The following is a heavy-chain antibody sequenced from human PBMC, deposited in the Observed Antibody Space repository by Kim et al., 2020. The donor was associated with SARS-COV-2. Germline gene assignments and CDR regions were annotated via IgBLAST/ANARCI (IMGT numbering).Heavy chain of an antibody. V-gene: IGHV4-59*13. D-gene: IGHD3-3*01. CDR2: IYYSGST. CDR3: ARAPPATIFGVVTAFDY. J-gene: IGHJ4*02. CDR1: GGSISSYY. Sequence: SETLSLTCTVSGGSISSYYWSWIRQPPGKGLEWIGYIYYSGSTNYNPSLKSRVTISVDTSKNQFSLKLSSVTAADTAVYYCARAPPATIFGVVTAFDYWDQGTLVTVSS.